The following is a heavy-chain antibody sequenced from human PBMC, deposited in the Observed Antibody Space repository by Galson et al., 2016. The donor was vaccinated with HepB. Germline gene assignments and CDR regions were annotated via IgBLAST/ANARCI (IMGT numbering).Heavy chain of an antibody. CDR2: IYTAGDT. D-gene: IGHD6-19*01. CDR3: VRGSYSSDWYRTSAYDFGMDV. CDR1: GFSLSNYD. J-gene: IGHJ6*04. V-gene: IGHV3-13*01. Sequence: LRLSCAASGFSLSNYDMYWVRQAPGKGLEWVSSIYTAGDTYYQDSVEGRFTVSRENAKNSLYLHMNSLRAGDTAVYYCVRGSYSSDWYRTSAYDFGMDVWGKGTPVTVSS.